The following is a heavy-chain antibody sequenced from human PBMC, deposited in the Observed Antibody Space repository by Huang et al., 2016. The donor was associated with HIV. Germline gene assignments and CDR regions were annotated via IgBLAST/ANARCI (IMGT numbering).Heavy chain of an antibody. CDR3: ARTIGDYVSGMDY. D-gene: IGHD4-17*01. J-gene: IGHJ4*02. V-gene: IGHV1-18*04. CDR2: ISGDKGHT. CDR1: GYSFTSHG. Sequence: QVHLMQSGAEVKKPGASVKVSCKASGYSFTSHGITWVRQAPGQGLAWIGWISGDKGHTNYAQKVQGKVSMTTDTSTPTAYMELRTLRSDDTAMYYCARTIGDYVSGMDYWGQGTLVTVSS.